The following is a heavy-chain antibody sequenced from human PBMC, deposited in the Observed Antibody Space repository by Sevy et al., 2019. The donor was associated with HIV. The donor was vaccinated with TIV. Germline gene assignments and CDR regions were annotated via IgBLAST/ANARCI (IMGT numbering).Heavy chain of an antibody. CDR2: ITRNSYEAYGGTT. J-gene: IGHJ4*02. V-gene: IGHV3-49*03. Sequence: GGSLRLSCTTSGFIFDDYAMSWFRQAPGKGLEWVAFITRNSYEAYGGTTDYAASVKGRFIISRDDSKSIAYLQMNSLITEDTAVYYCARGLATADTPEYYFDSWGQGTLVTVSS. D-gene: IGHD5-12*01. CDR3: ARGLATADTPEYYFDS. CDR1: GFIFDDYA.